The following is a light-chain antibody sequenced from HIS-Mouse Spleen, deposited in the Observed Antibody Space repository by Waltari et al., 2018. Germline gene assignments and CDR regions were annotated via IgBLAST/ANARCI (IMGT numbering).Light chain of an antibody. CDR3: CSYAGSYTFPYV. CDR2: DVS. Sequence: QSALTQPRSVSGSPGQSVTISCTGTSSALGGCNYVSWYQQHPGKAPKLMIYDVSKRPSGVPDRFSGSKSGNTASLTISGLQAEDEADYYCCSYAGSYTFPYVFGTGTKVTVL. CDR1: SSALGGCNY. J-gene: IGLJ1*01. V-gene: IGLV2-11*01.